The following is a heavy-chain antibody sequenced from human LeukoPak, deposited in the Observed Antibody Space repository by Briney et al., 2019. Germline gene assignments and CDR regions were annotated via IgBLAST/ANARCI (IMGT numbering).Heavy chain of an antibody. D-gene: IGHD6-19*01. Sequence: GESLKISCKGSGYSFTSYWIGWVGQMPGKGLEWMGIIHPADSDTRYSASFQGQVTILVDKSISTAYLQWSSLKASDTAMYYCVSLMYSSGWYFDYWGQGTLVTVSS. J-gene: IGHJ4*02. V-gene: IGHV5-51*01. CDR3: VSLMYSSGWYFDY. CDR2: IHPADSDT. CDR1: GYSFTSYW.